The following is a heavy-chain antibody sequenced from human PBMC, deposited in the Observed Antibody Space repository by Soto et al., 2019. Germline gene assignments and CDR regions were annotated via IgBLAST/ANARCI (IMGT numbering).Heavy chain of an antibody. CDR1: GGTFSSYA. D-gene: IGHD3-22*01. Sequence: ASVKVSCKASGGTFSSYAISWVRQAPGQGLEWMGGIIPIFGTANYAQKFQGRVTITADKSTSTAYMELSSLRSEDTAVYYCARDYYDSSGYYRGCFDPWGQRTLVTVSS. J-gene: IGHJ5*02. CDR2: IIPIFGTA. V-gene: IGHV1-69*06. CDR3: ARDYYDSSGYYRGCFDP.